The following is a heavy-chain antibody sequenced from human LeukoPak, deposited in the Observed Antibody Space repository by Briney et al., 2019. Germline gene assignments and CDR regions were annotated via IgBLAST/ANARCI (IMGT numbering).Heavy chain of an antibody. CDR2: INPSGGST. CDR1: GYTFTSYY. V-gene: IGHV1-46*01. D-gene: IGHD3-22*01. CDR3: ARVRRDAYTIVVDSALDAFDI. Sequence: ASVKVSCTASGYTFTSYYMHWVRQAPGQGLEWMGTINPSGGSTSYAQKFQGRVTMTRDTSTSTVYMELSSLRSEDTAVYYCARVRRDAYTIVVDSALDAFDIWGQGTMVTVSS. J-gene: IGHJ3*02.